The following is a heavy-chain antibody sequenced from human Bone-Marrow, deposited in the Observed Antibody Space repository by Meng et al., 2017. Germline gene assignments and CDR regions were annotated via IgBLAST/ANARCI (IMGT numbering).Heavy chain of an antibody. CDR2: INHSGST. CDR3: AGGAVVTLIFYHAMDV. J-gene: IGHJ6*02. D-gene: IGHD2-21*02. Sequence: SETLSITCAVYGGSFSGYYWSWIRQPPGKGLEWIGEINHSGSTNYNPSLKSRVTISVDTSKNQFSLKLSSVTAADTAVYYCAGGAVVTLIFYHAMDVWGQGTTVTVSS. V-gene: IGHV4-34*01. CDR1: GGSFSGYY.